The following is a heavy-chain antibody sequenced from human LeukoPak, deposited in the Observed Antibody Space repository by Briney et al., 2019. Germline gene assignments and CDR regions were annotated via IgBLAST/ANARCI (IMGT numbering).Heavy chain of an antibody. CDR1: GGSFSGYY. D-gene: IGHD3-22*01. CDR3: ARGRGTMIVAHFEY. CDR2: INHSGST. J-gene: IGHJ4*02. V-gene: IGHV4-34*01. Sequence: SETLSLTCAVYGGSFSGYYWSWIRHPPGKGLEWIGEINHSGSTNYNPSLKSRVTISVDTSKNQFSLKLSSVTAADTAVYYCARGRGTMIVAHFEYWGQGTLVTVSS.